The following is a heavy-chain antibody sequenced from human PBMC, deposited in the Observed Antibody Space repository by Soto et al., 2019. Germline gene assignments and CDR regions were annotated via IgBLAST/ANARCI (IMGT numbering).Heavy chain of an antibody. CDR2: INHSGST. J-gene: IGHJ4*02. CDR1: GGSFSGYY. CDR3: ARVVGVYSSSSGRCFGY. V-gene: IGHV4-34*01. Sequence: SETLSLTCAVYGGSFSGYYWSWIRQPPGKGLEWIGEINHSGSTNYNPSLKSRVTISVDTSKNQFSLKLSSVTAADTAVYYCARVVGVYSSSSGRCFGYWDQVTRIIFSS. D-gene: IGHD6-6*01.